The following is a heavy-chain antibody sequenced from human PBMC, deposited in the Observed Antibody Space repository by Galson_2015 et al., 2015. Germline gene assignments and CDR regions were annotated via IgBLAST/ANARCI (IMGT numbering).Heavy chain of an antibody. J-gene: IGHJ4*02. Sequence: SLRLSCAASGFTFSSFAMTWVRQAPGKGLEWVSAISGSGDKTYYADSVKGRFTISRDNSRNTLYLRMNSLRVEDTAVYFCARLGRTWGYWGQGTLVTVSS. V-gene: IGHV3-23*01. CDR1: GFTFSSFA. D-gene: IGHD3-16*01. CDR3: ARLGRTWGY. CDR2: ISGSGDKT.